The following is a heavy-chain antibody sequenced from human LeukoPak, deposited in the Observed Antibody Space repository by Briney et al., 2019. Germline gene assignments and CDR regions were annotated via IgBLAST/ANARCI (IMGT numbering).Heavy chain of an antibody. CDR2: ISSSSSYI. D-gene: IGHD1-14*01. J-gene: IGHJ4*02. CDR3: ARDRSSGGHDY. CDR1: GFTFSSYS. Sequence: GGSLRLSCAASGFTFSSYSVNWVRQPPGKGLEWVSSISSSSSYIYYADSVKGRFTISRDNAKNSLYLQMNSLRAEDTAVYYCARDRSSGGHDYWGQGTLVTVSS. V-gene: IGHV3-21*01.